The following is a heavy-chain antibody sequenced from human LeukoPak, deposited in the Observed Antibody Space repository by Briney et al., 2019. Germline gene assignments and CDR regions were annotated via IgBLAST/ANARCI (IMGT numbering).Heavy chain of an antibody. Sequence: PGGSLRLSCAASGFTFSSYGMHWVRQAPGKGLEWVAVISYDGSNKYYADSVKGRFTISRDNSKNTLYLQMNSLRAEDTAVYYCARALDYYDSSGYYGYWGQGTLVTVSS. D-gene: IGHD3-22*01. CDR3: ARALDYYDSSGYYGY. V-gene: IGHV3-30*03. J-gene: IGHJ4*02. CDR2: ISYDGSNK. CDR1: GFTFSSYG.